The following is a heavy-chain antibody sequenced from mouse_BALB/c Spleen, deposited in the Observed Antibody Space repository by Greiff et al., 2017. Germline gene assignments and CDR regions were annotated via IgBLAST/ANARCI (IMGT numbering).Heavy chain of an antibody. CDR1: GYAFSSYW. V-gene: IGHV1-80*01. CDR2: IYPGDGDT. CDR3: AELGPSYAMDY. D-gene: IGHD4-1*01. J-gene: IGHJ4*01. Sequence: VQGVESGAELVRPGSSVKISCKASGYAFSSYWMNWVKQRPGQGLEWIGQIYPGDGDTNYNGKFKGKATLTADKSSSTAYMQLSSLTSEDSAVYFCAELGPSYAMDYWGQGTSVTVSS.